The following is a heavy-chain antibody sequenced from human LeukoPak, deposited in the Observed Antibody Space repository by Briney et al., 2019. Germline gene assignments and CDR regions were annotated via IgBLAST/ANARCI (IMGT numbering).Heavy chain of an antibody. J-gene: IGHJ4*02. D-gene: IGHD5-24*01. CDR1: GGSISSYY. V-gene: IGHV4-59*01. CDR3: AREMATISTTGFDY. Sequence: SETLSLTCTVSGGSISSYYWSWIRQPPGKGLEWIGYIYYSGSTNYNPSLKSRVTISVDTSKNQFSLKLSSVTAADPAVYYWAREMATISTTGFDYWGQGPLVTVSS. CDR2: IYYSGST.